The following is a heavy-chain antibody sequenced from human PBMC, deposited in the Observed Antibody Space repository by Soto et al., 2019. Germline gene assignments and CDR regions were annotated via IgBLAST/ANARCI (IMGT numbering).Heavy chain of an antibody. V-gene: IGHV1-69*13. CDR3: ARGMIVVVPAAIARYYYYGMDV. CDR2: IIPIFGTA. CDR1: GGTFSSYA. Sequence: SVKVSCKASGGTFSSYAISWVRQAPGQGLEWMGGIIPIFGTANYAQKFQGRVTITADESTSTAYMELSSLRSEDTAVYYCARGMIVVVPAAIARYYYYGMDVWGQGTTVTVSS. D-gene: IGHD2-2*02. J-gene: IGHJ6*02.